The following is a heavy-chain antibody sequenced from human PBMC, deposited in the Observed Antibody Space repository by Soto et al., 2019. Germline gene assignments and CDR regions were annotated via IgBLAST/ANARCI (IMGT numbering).Heavy chain of an antibody. CDR3: AKSLYYYDSSPLDY. D-gene: IGHD3-22*01. CDR1: GFDFEDYA. J-gene: IGHJ4*02. Sequence: ERTLRRSCAAAGFDFEDYAMHWVRQFPGKGLEWVSLANSDGTDSYYMDSVKGRFTISRDNAKSTLYLQMDRLRPEDTALYFCAKSLYYYDSSPLDYWGQGTLVTVSS. V-gene: IGHV3-43D*04. CDR2: ANSDGTDS.